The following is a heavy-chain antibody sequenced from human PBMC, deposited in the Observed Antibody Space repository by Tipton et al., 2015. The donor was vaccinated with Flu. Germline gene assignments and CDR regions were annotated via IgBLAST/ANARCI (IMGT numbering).Heavy chain of an antibody. Sequence: LRLSCAVFGGSFSTYYWSWIRQPPGKGLEWIGEVNHEGGITYNASLQSRVTISLDTSNNQFSLKLTSMTAADTAVYYCARLSYYDVDLKNFYFDYWGQGALVTVSS. CDR3: ARLSYYDVDLKNFYFDY. J-gene: IGHJ4*02. CDR2: VNHEGGI. V-gene: IGHV4-34*01. D-gene: IGHD3-10*02. CDR1: GGSFSTYY.